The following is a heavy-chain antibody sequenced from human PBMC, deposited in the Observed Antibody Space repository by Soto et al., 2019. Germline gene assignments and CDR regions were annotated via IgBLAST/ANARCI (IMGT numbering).Heavy chain of an antibody. J-gene: IGHJ5*02. CDR2: IYYSGST. Sequence: TSDTLSLTCTVSGGSVSSGSYYWSWIRQPPGKGLEWIGYIYYSGSTNYNPSLKSRVTISVDTCKNQFSLKLSSVTAADTAVYYCASEDRLAAAGQPRGWFDPWGQGTLVTVSS. CDR1: GGSVSSGSYY. V-gene: IGHV4-61*01. D-gene: IGHD6-13*01. CDR3: ASEDRLAAAGQPRGWFDP.